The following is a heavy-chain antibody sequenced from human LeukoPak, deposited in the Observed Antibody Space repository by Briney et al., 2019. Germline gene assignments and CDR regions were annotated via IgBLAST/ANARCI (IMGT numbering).Heavy chain of an antibody. CDR1: GYTFTSYG. V-gene: IGHV1-18*01. Sequence: ASVKVSCKASGYTFTSYGISWVRQAPGQGLEWMGWISAYNGNTNYAQKLQGRVTMTTDTSTSTAYMELRSLRSDDTAVYYCAREKSYYGVGATFSYYYYVDVWGKGTTVTVSS. D-gene: IGHD1-26*01. CDR2: ISAYNGNT. CDR3: AREKSYYGVGATFSYYYYVDV. J-gene: IGHJ6*03.